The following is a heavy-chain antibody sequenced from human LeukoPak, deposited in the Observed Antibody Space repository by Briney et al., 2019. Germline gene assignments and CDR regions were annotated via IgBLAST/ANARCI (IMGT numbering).Heavy chain of an antibody. CDR1: GYTFTGYY. J-gene: IGHJ3*02. D-gene: IGHD3-22*01. CDR2: INPNSGGT. CDR3: ARDGIGGHYDSSGRDDAFDI. Sequence: ASVKVSCKASGYTFTGYYMHWVRQAPGQGLEWMGWINPNSGGTNYAQKFQGRVTMTRDTSISTAYMELSRLRSDDTAVYYCARDGIGGHYDSSGRDDAFDIWGQGTMVTVSS. V-gene: IGHV1-2*02.